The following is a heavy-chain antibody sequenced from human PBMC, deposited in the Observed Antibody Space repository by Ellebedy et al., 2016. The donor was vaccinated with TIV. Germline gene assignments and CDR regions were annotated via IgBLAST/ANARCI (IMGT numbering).Heavy chain of an antibody. D-gene: IGHD6-19*01. CDR2: ISSRSSTI. Sequence: GGSLRLSCAASGFTFSSYSMNWVRQAPGKGLEWVSYISSRSSTINYADSVKGRFTISRDNAKNSLYLQMNSLRAEDTAVYYCATLQGFSSNHYYYTMDVWGQGTTVTVSS. CDR3: ATLQGFSSNHYYYTMDV. CDR1: GFTFSSYS. V-gene: IGHV3-48*04. J-gene: IGHJ6*02.